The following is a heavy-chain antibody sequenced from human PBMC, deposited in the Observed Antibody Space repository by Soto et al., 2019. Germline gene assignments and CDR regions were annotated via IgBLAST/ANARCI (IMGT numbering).Heavy chain of an antibody. CDR3: ARAPRELPTPVNWFDP. D-gene: IGHD1-7*01. CDR1: GFTFSSYE. CDR2: ISSSGSTI. V-gene: IGHV3-48*03. J-gene: IGHJ5*02. Sequence: GGSLRLSCAASGFTFSSYEMNWVRQAPGKGLEWVSYISSSGSTIYYADSVKGRFTISRDNAKNSLYLQMNSLRAEDTAVYYCARAPRELPTPVNWFDPWGQGTLVTVSS.